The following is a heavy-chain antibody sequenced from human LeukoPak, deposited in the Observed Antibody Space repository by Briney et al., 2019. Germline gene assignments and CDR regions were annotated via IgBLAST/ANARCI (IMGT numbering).Heavy chain of an antibody. V-gene: IGHV3-9*01. D-gene: IGHD2-2*01. CDR3: AKGASTSCFDY. CDR1: GFTFDDYA. CDR2: ISWNSGSI. J-gene: IGHJ4*02. Sequence: SLRLSCAASGFTFDDYAMHWVRQAPGKGLEWVSGISWNSGSIGYADSVKGRLTISRDNAKNSLYLRMNSLRAEDTAVYYCAKGASTSCFDYWGQGTLVTVS.